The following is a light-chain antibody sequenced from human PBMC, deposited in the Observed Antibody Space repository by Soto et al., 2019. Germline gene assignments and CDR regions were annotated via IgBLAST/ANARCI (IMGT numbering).Light chain of an antibody. Sequence: QSVLTQPASVSRSPGQSITISCVSTSGDIGDYNYVSWYQQHPGKVPKVIIYDVSNRPSGVPYRFSGTKSGNTASLTVSGLQAEDEADYYCCSYTRSGTLIFGTGTKVTVL. V-gene: IGLV2-14*01. CDR3: CSYTRSGTLI. CDR2: DVS. J-gene: IGLJ1*01. CDR1: SGDIGDYNY.